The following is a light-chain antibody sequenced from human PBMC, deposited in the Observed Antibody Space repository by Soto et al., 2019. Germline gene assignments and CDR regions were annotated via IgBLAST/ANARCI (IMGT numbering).Light chain of an antibody. J-gene: IGKJ4*01. V-gene: IGKV3-11*01. CDR2: DAS. CDR3: QQFIDYPLT. CDR1: QSVNTF. Sequence: EIVLTQSPATLSSSPGERATLSCRASQSVNTFLAWYQQRAGQAPRLVIYDASRRATGIPARFSGSGSGTDFTLTISSLEPEDFAVYYCQQFIDYPLTFGGGTTVDI.